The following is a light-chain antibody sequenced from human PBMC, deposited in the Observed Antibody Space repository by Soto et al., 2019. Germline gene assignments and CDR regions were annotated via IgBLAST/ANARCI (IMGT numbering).Light chain of an antibody. CDR3: QQYGSSPYT. Sequence: EIVLTQSPGTLSWSPGESATLSCRASQSVSSSYLAWYQQKPGQAPRLLIYGASSRATGIPDRFSGSGSGTDFTLTISRLEPEDFAVYYCQQYGSSPYTFGQGTKLEIK. CDR2: GAS. J-gene: IGKJ2*01. V-gene: IGKV3-20*01. CDR1: QSVSSSY.